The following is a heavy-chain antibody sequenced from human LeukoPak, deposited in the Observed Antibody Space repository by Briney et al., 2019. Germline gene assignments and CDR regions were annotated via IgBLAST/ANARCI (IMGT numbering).Heavy chain of an antibody. CDR3: ARWRRDSSGYYTLDY. V-gene: IGHV1-8*01. CDR2: VNPNSGNT. CDR1: GYTFTSYG. D-gene: IGHD3-22*01. J-gene: IGHJ4*02. Sequence: GASVKVSSTASGYTFTSYGIYWVRQATAQGLEWMGWVNPNSGNTGYAQKFQSRVTTTRHTPISTDYMELRSLRSDDAAVYYCARWRRDSSGYYTLDYWGQGTLVTVSS.